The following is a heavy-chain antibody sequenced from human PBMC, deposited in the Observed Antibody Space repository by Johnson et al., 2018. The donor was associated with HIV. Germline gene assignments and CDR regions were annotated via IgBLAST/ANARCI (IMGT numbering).Heavy chain of an antibody. J-gene: IGHJ3*02. CDR2: IYSGGST. Sequence: VQLVESGGGLVQPGGSLRLSCAASGFTVSSNYMSLVRQAPGKGLEWVSVIYSGGSTYYAESVKGRFTISRDNSKTTLYLQMNSLASEDTAVYYCAKNRDYGDGDGFDMWGQGTMVTVSS. CDR3: AKNRDYGDGDGFDM. D-gene: IGHD4-17*01. CDR1: GFTVSSNY. V-gene: IGHV3-66*02.